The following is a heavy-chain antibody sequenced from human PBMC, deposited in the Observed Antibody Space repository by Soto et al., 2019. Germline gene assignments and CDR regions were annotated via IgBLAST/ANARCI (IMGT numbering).Heavy chain of an antibody. CDR2: INQSGST. D-gene: IGHD6-19*01. V-gene: IGHV4-34*01. CDR1: GGSFSGSY. Sequence: QVQLQQWGAGLLKPSETLSLTCAVYGGSFSGSYWNWIRQPPGKGLEWIGEINQSGSTNYNPSLKSRVTMSVDTSKNQFSLKLSSVTAADSAVYYCARVVGSSGWYYGSFDIWGPGTMVTVSS. J-gene: IGHJ3*02. CDR3: ARVVGSSGWYYGSFDI.